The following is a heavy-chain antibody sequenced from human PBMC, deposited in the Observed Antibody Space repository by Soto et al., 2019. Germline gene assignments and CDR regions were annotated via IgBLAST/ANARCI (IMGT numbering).Heavy chain of an antibody. CDR1: GFTFSSYW. CDR3: ARDQITIFGVVIPDYYYGMDV. D-gene: IGHD3-3*01. V-gene: IGHV3-7*01. Sequence: LRLSCAASGFTFSSYWMSWVRQAPGKGLEWVANIKQDGSEKYYVDSVKGRFTISRDNAKNSLYLQMNSLRAEDTAVYYCARDQITIFGVVIPDYYYGMDVWGQGTTVTVSS. CDR2: IKQDGSEK. J-gene: IGHJ6*02.